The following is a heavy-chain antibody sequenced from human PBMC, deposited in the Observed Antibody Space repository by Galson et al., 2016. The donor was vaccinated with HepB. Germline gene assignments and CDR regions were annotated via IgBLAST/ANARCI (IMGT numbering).Heavy chain of an antibody. V-gene: IGHV3-7*01. CDR2: INNDGVEK. CDR3: ARGEKGYSEGAS. CDR1: GYTFRNYW. Sequence: SLRLSCATSGYTFRNYWISWVRQAPGKGLEWVANINNDGVEKNYAGSVKGRFTISRDNAKNSLYLQRDSLRVEDTGFYYCARGEKGYSEGASWGQGTLVTVSS. D-gene: IGHD3-22*01. J-gene: IGHJ5*02.